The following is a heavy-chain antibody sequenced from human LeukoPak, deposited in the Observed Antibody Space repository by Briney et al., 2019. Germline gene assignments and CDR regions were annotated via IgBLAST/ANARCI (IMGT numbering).Heavy chain of an antibody. V-gene: IGHV3-23*01. CDR1: GFTFSNFA. CDR2: ISGSGGST. D-gene: IGHD3-22*01. J-gene: IGHJ4*02. Sequence: PGGSLRLSCAASGFTFSNFAVSWVRQAPGKGLEWVSAISGSGGSTYYADSVKGRFTISRDNSKNTLYLQMNSLRAEDTAVYYCAKCYYDSSGYYSGLFDYFDYWGQGTLVTVSS. CDR3: AKCYYDSSGYYSGLFDYFDY.